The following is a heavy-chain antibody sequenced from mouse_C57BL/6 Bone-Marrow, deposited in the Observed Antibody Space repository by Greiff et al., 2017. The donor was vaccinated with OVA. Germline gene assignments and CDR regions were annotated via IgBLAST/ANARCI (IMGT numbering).Heavy chain of an antibody. CDR1: GYTFPDYY. Sequence: VKLMESGAELVRPGASVKLSCKASGYTFPDYYINWVKRRPGQGLEWIARIYPGSGNPYYNEKFKGKATLTAEKSSSTAYMQLSSLTSEDSAVYFCARDGTGTSWFAYWGQGTLVTVSA. CDR3: ARDGTGTSWFAY. D-gene: IGHD4-1*01. CDR2: IYPGSGNP. J-gene: IGHJ3*01. V-gene: IGHV1-76*01.